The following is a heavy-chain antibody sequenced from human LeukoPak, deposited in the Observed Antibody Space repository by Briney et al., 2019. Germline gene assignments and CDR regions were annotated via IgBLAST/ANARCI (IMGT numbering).Heavy chain of an antibody. V-gene: IGHV4-59*01. J-gene: IGHJ6*02. D-gene: IGHD3-16*01. CDR1: GGSISSYY. Sequence: SETLSLTCTVSGGSISSYYWSWLRQPPGKGLEWIGYIYYSGSTNYNPSLKSRVTISVDTSKNQFSLKLSSVTAADTAVYYCARGGMILSGMDVWGQGTTVTVSS. CDR2: IYYSGST. CDR3: ARGGMILSGMDV.